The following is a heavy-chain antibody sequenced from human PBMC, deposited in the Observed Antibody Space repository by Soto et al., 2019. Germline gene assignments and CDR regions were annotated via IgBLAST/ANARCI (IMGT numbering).Heavy chain of an antibody. Sequence: GGSLRLSCAVSGFTFTSYAMTWVRQAPGKGLEWVSAISGSGGSEFYADSVKGRFTISRDNSKNTLYLQMKSLRAEDAALYYCAKGDTTMITDYYAMDVWGQGTTVTVSS. CDR2: ISGSGGSE. D-gene: IGHD5-18*01. V-gene: IGHV3-23*01. CDR3: AKGDTTMITDYYAMDV. J-gene: IGHJ6*02. CDR1: GFTFTSYA.